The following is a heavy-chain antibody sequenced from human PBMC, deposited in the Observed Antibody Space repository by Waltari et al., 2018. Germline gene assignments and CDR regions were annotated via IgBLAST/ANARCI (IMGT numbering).Heavy chain of an antibody. CDR3: AKDFGNYYGSGPFDY. V-gene: IGHV3-23*01. CDR1: GFTFSCSA. CDR2: MSGSGGST. D-gene: IGHD3-10*01. Sequence: EVQLLESGGGLVQPGGSLRLSCAASGFTFSCSALRSVRQAPGKGLEWVSAMSGSGGSTYYADSVKGRFTISRDNSKNTLYLQMNSLRAEDTAVYYCAKDFGNYYGSGPFDYWGQGTLVTVSS. J-gene: IGHJ4*02.